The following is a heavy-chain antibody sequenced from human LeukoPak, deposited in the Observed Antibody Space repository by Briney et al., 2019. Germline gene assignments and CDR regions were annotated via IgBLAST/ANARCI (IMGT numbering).Heavy chain of an antibody. J-gene: IGHJ3*02. CDR2: IYYSGST. Sequence: PSQTLSLTCTVSGGSISSGSYYWSWIRQPPGKGLEWIGYIYYSGSTNYNPSLKSRVTISVDTSKNQFSLKLSSVTAANTAVYYCARDKESPLDIWGQGTMVTVPS. CDR3: ARDKESPLDI. V-gene: IGHV4-61*01. CDR1: GGSISSGSYY.